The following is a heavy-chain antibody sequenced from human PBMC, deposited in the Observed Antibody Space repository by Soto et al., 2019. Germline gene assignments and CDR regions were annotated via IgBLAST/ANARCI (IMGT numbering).Heavy chain of an antibody. D-gene: IGHD2-8*02. V-gene: IGHV4-39*07. CDR3: ARDKITGLFDY. CDR1: GGSISGNNYY. CDR2: INHSGST. Sequence: LETLSLTCSVSGGSISGNNYYWGWIRQPPGTGLEWIGEINHSGSTNYNPSLKSRVTISVDTSKNQFSLKLTSVTAADTAVYYCARDKITGLFDYWGQGTLVTVSS. J-gene: IGHJ4*02.